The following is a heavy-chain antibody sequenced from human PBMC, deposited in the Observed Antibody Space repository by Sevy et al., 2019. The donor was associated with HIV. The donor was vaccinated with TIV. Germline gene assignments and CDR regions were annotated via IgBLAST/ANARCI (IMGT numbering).Heavy chain of an antibody. Sequence: GGSLRLSCAASGFAFRTHAMHWVRQAPGKGLEWVAVISYEGTETFYAASVEGRFTISRDNSKNMLSLQINSLRPEDTAVYYCARDGGNSVKWYPLYWGHGTLVTVSS. V-gene: IGHV3-30-3*01. D-gene: IGHD2-2*01. CDR3: ARDGGNSVKWYPLY. CDR2: ISYEGTET. CDR1: GFAFRTHA. J-gene: IGHJ4*01.